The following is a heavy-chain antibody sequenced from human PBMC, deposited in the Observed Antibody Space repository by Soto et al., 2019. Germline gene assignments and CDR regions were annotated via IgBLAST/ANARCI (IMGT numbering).Heavy chain of an antibody. CDR3: ARRYYYDSSGYYSTRGAFDI. J-gene: IGHJ3*02. V-gene: IGHV5-51*01. D-gene: IGHD3-22*01. CDR1: GCSFTSYW. Sequence: GESLKISCKGSGCSFTSYWIGWVRQMPGKGLEWMGIIYPGDSDTRYSPSFQGQVTISADKSISTAYLQWSSLKASDTAMYYCARRYYYDSSGYYSTRGAFDIWGQGTMVTVSS. CDR2: IYPGDSDT.